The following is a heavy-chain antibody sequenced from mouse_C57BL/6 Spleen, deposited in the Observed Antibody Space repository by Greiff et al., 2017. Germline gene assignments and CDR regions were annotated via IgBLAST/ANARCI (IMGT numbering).Heavy chain of an antibody. CDR2: IHPNSGST. D-gene: IGHD1-1*01. V-gene: IGHV1-64*01. CDR1: GYTFTSYW. J-gene: IGHJ4*01. Sequence: QVQLKQPGAELVKPGASVKLSCKASGYTFTSYWMHWVKQRPGQGLEWIGMIHPNSGSTNYNEKFKSKATLTVDKSSSTAYMHLSILTSEDSAVYYCARWAIGNSYYYAMDYWGQGTSVTGSS. CDR3: ARWAIGNSYYYAMDY.